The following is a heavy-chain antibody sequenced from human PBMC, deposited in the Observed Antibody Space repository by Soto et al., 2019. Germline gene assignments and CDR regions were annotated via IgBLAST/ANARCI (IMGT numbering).Heavy chain of an antibody. CDR2: VYSSGTT. D-gene: IGHD3-10*01. Sequence: SETLSLTCSVSGGSINSYWWSWIRQPAGKGLEWIGRVYSSGTTDYNPTLNSRATMSVETSKNQFTLKLSSVTAADTAVYYCARDIGSFAYGEGYWGQGIQVTVSS. J-gene: IGHJ4*02. V-gene: IGHV4-4*07. CDR3: ARDIGSFAYGEGY. CDR1: GGSINSYW.